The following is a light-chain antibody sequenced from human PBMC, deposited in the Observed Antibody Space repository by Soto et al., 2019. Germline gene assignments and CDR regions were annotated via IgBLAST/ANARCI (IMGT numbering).Light chain of an antibody. CDR1: QGVSRK. J-gene: IGKJ5*01. CDR2: GAS. CDR3: QQNYSPPPIT. V-gene: IGKV3-15*01. Sequence: DIVMTQSPATLSVAPGERVTFSCRASQGVSRKLAWYQHKPGQAPRLLISGASTGATGIPARFSGSGSGTEFTLTISSLQSEDCATYYCQQNYSPPPITFGQGTRLEIK.